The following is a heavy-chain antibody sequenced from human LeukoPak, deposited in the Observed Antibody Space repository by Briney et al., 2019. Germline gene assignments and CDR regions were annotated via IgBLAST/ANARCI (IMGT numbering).Heavy chain of an antibody. CDR3: ARAGATGTPTHFDI. J-gene: IGHJ3*02. D-gene: IGHD1-1*01. V-gene: IGHV3-21*01. Sequence: PGGSLRLSCAASGSTFSSYSMNWVRQAPGKGLEWVSSISSSGTYKYYADSVKDRFTISRDNTQNSLYLQMNSLRAEDTAVYFCARAGATGTPTHFDIWGQGTMVTVSS. CDR2: ISSSGTYK. CDR1: GSTFSSYS.